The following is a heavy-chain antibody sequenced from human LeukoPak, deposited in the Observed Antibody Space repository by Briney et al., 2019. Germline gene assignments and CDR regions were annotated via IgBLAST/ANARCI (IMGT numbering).Heavy chain of an antibody. Sequence: ASVKVSCKASGYTFTGYYMHWVRQAPGQGLEWMGWINPNSGGTNYAQKFQGRVTMTRDTSISTAYMELSRLRSDDTAVYYCARDKGQWLVRVVPFDYWGQGTLVTVSS. D-gene: IGHD6-19*01. CDR2: INPNSGGT. CDR3: ARDKGQWLVRVVPFDY. J-gene: IGHJ4*02. CDR1: GYTFTGYY. V-gene: IGHV1-2*02.